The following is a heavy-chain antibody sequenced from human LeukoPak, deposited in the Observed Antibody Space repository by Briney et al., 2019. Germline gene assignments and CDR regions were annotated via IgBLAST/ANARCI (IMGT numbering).Heavy chain of an antibody. CDR2: FDPEDGET. J-gene: IGHJ4*02. Sequence: ASVKVSCKVSGYTLTELSMHWVRQAPGKGLEWMGGFDPEDGETIYAQKFQGRVTMAEDTPTDTAYMELSSLRSEDTAVYYCATDPPTAAGLYYFDYWGQGTLVTVSS. CDR3: ATDPPTAAGLYYFDY. CDR1: GYTLTELS. D-gene: IGHD6-13*01. V-gene: IGHV1-24*01.